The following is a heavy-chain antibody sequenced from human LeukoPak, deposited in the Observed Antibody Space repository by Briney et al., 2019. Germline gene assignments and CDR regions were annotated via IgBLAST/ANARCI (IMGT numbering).Heavy chain of an antibody. J-gene: IGHJ4*02. V-gene: IGHV4-59*11. CDR3: ARVGYCSSTSCYYQYYFDY. Sequence: PSETLSLTCTVSGGSISSHYWRWIRQPPGKGLEWIGYIYYSGSTNYNPSLKSRVTISVDTSKNQFSLKLSSVTAADTAVYYCARVGYCSSTSCYYQYYFDYWGQGTLVTVSS. CDR2: IYYSGST. D-gene: IGHD2-2*01. CDR1: GGSISSHY.